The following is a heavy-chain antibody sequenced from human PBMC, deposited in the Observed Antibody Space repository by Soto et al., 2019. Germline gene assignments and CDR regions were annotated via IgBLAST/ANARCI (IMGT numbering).Heavy chain of an antibody. V-gene: IGHV4-59*01. CDR2: IYYSGST. J-gene: IGHJ6*02. D-gene: IGHD6-19*01. Sequence: SETLSLTCTVSGGSISSYYWSWIRQHPGKGLEWIGYIYYSGSTDYNPSLKSRVTISVDTSKNQFSLKLSSVTAADTAVYYCARDLVAGRNYYYGMDVWGQGTTVTVSS. CDR3: ARDLVAGRNYYYGMDV. CDR1: GGSISSYY.